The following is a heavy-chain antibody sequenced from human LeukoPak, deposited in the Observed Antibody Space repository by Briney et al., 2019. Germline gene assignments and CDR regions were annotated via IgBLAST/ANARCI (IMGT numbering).Heavy chain of an antibody. CDR1: GFTFSSYS. CDR2: ISSSSSYI. Sequence: PGGSLRLSCAASGFTFSSYSMNWVRQAPGKGLEWVSSISSSSSYIYYADSVKGRITISRDTAKNSLYLQMNSLRAEDTAVYYCARDTITTGAFDIWGQGTMVTVSS. D-gene: IGHD4-11*01. J-gene: IGHJ3*02. CDR3: ARDTITTGAFDI. V-gene: IGHV3-21*01.